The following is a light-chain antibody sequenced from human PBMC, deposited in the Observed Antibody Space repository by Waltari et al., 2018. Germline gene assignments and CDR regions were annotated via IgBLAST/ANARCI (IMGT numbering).Light chain of an antibody. CDR3: ASWDDSLSGRI. CDR1: SSNIGSNF. V-gene: IGLV1-47*01. CDR2: SNN. J-gene: IGLJ2*01. Sequence: QSVLFQPPSASGTPGQRVTISCSGSSSNIGSNFVFWYQQFPERAPILVIYSNNLRPSGVPGRFSGSKSGPSASLTISVLRSEDEADYYCASWDDSLSGRIFGGGTKLTVL.